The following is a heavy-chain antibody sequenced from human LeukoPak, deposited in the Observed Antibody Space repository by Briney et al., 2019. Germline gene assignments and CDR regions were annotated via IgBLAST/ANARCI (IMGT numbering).Heavy chain of an antibody. CDR1: GYTFTSYD. D-gene: IGHD5-24*01. J-gene: IGHJ4*02. CDR2: IIPIFGTA. V-gene: IGHV1-69*13. Sequence: ASVKVSCKASGYTFTSYDINWVRQAPGQGLEWMGGIIPIFGTANYAQKFQGRVTITADESTSTAYMELSSLRSEDTAVYYCARLSGDGYNSYYWGQGTLVTVSS. CDR3: ARLSGDGYNSYY.